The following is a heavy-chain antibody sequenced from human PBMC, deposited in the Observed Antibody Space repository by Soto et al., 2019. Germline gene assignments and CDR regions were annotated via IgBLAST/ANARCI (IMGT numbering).Heavy chain of an antibody. J-gene: IGHJ5*02. V-gene: IGHV4-34*01. D-gene: IGHD3-10*01. Sequence: PSETLSLTCAVYGGSFSGYYWSWIRQPPGKGLEWIGEINHSGSTNYNPSLKSRVTISVDTSKNQFSLKLSSVTAADTAVYYCARGRGRTMVRGVIRWFDPWGQGTLVTVSS. CDR1: GGSFSGYY. CDR3: ARGRGRTMVRGVIRWFDP. CDR2: INHSGST.